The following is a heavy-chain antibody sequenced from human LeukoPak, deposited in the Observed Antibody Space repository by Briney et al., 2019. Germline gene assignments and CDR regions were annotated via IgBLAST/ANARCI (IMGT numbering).Heavy chain of an antibody. Sequence: PGGSLRLSCAASGFTFSNYAMSWVRQAPGKGLEWVSYISSSSSTIYYADSVKGRFTISRDNAKNSLYLQMNSLRDEDTAVYYCAREYDDIWDYWGQGTLVTVSS. CDR1: GFTFSNYA. V-gene: IGHV3-48*02. D-gene: IGHD3-16*01. CDR3: AREYDDIWDY. J-gene: IGHJ4*02. CDR2: ISSSSSTI.